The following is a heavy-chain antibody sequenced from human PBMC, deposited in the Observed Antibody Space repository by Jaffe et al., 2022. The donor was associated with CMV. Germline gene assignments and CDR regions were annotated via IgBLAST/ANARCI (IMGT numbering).Heavy chain of an antibody. V-gene: IGHV3-74*01. CDR1: GFTFSSYW. D-gene: IGHD6-19*01. CDR3: VRGTSGWFYLANFDY. J-gene: IGHJ4*02. CDR2: VKSDGTST. Sequence: EVQLVESGGGLVQPGGSLRLSCAASGFTFSSYWMHWVRQAPGKGLVWVSRVKSDGTSTTYADFVKGRFSISRDNAKNTLYLQMNSLRAEDTAVYYCVRGTSGWFYLANFDYWGQGTLVTVSS.